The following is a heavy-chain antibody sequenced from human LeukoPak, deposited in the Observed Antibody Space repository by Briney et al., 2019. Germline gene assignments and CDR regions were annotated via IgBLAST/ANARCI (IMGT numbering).Heavy chain of an antibody. J-gene: IGHJ1*01. V-gene: IGHV1-18*01. CDR3: ARDQMGGSYYGYFQH. CDR2: ISAYNGNT. D-gene: IGHD1-26*01. CDR1: GYTFTTYG. Sequence: ASVKVSFKASGYTFTTYGISWVRQAPGQGLEWMGWISAYNGNTKYAQKLRGRVTMTTDTSTSTAYMELKSLRSHDTAVYYCARDQMGGSYYGYFQHWGQGTLVTVSS.